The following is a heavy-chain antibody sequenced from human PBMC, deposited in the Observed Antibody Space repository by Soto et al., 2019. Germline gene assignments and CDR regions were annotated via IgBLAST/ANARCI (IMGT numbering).Heavy chain of an antibody. D-gene: IGHD1-1*01. V-gene: IGHV4-34*01. CDR2: INESGST. J-gene: IGHJ4*02. CDR3: ARGSGIVALPGELEDVKYDY. Sequence: QVQLQQWGAGLVKPSETLSLSCAVYGQSFSGHSWAWIRQPPGKGLEWIGEINESGSTYYNPSLKSRVTISTDTSKNQVSLKLSSVIAANTAAYFCARGSGIVALPGELEDVKYDYWGQGTLVNVSS. CDR1: GQSFSGHS.